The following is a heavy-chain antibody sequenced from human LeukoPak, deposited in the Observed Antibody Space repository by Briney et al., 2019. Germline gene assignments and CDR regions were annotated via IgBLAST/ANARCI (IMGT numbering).Heavy chain of an antibody. CDR3: ARGFRYSGYDYAWFDP. D-gene: IGHD5-12*01. Sequence: SETLSLTCTVSGGSISSGGYSWSWIRQHPGKGLEWIGYIYYSGSTYYNPSLKSRVTISVDTSKNQFSLKLSSVTAADTAVYYCARGFRYSGYDYAWFDPWGQGTLVTVSS. J-gene: IGHJ5*02. V-gene: IGHV4-31*03. CDR2: IYYSGST. CDR1: GGSISSGGYS.